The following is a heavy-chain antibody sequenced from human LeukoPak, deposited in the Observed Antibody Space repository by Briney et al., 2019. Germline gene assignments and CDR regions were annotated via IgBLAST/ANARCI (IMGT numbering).Heavy chain of an antibody. CDR2: ISSSSSYI. CDR3: ARDTRSSGYFRAFDI. J-gene: IGHJ3*02. CDR1: GFTFSSYS. V-gene: IGHV3-21*01. D-gene: IGHD3-22*01. Sequence: GGSLRLSCAASGFTFSSYSMNWVRQAPGKGLEWVSSISSSSSYIYYADSVKGRFTISRDNAKNSLYLQMNSLRAEDTAVYYCARDTRSSGYFRAFDIWGQGTMVTVSS.